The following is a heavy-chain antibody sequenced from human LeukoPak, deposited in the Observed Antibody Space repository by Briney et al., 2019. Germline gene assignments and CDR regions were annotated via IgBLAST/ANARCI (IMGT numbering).Heavy chain of an antibody. CDR1: GIIFSDFG. Sequence: GGSLRLSCAASGIIFSDFGMHWVRQAPGKGLEWMAIIWYDGSNKYYADSVKGRFTISRGNSKNTLYLQMNSLRAEDTAVYYCAKDGSGSGSYPNYWGQGTLVTVSS. J-gene: IGHJ4*02. CDR2: IWYDGSNK. CDR3: AKDGSGSGSYPNY. V-gene: IGHV3-33*06. D-gene: IGHD3-10*01.